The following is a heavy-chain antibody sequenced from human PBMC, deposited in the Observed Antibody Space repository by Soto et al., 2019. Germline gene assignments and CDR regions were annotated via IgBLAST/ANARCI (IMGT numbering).Heavy chain of an antibody. CDR1: GFTFRSSA. D-gene: IGHD4-17*01. J-gene: IGHJ4*02. Sequence: GGSLRLSCAASGFTFRSSAMHWVRQAPGRGLEWVSIVSYDGSNNYYADSVKGRFTISRDNSKNTLYLQMNSLRPDDTAVYYCARDDYGEYYFDYWGQGTLVTVSS. V-gene: IGHV3-30*04. CDR2: VSYDGSNN. CDR3: ARDDYGEYYFDY.